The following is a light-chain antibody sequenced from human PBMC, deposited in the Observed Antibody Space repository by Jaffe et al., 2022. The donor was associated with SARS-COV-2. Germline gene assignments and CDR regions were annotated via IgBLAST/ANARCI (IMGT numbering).Light chain of an antibody. CDR1: QSVLYSSNNKNY. V-gene: IGKV4-1*01. CDR2: WAS. Sequence: DIVMTQSPDSLAMSLGERATIDCKSSQSVLYSSNNKNYLAWYQQKPGQPPKLVIYWASTRESGVPDRFSGSGSGTDFTLTISSLQAEDVAVYYCQQYYNTPYTFGQGTKLEI. CDR3: QQYYNTPYT. J-gene: IGKJ2*01.